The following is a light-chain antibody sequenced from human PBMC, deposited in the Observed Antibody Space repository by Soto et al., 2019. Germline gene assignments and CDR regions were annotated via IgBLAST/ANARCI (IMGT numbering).Light chain of an antibody. Sequence: DIQMTQSPSSLSASVGDRVTITCRASQGISNYLAWYQQKPGKVPKLLIYAASTLQSGVPSRFSGSGSGTDFTLTISSLQPEDVATCYCQKYNSALTFGGGTKVEIK. J-gene: IGKJ4*01. CDR3: QKYNSALT. CDR1: QGISNY. V-gene: IGKV1-27*01. CDR2: AAS.